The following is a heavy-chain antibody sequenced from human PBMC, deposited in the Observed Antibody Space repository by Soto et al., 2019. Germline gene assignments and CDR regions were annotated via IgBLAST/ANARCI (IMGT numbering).Heavy chain of an antibody. CDR1: GFTFSSYG. Sequence: QVQLVESGGGVVQPGRSLRLSCAASGFTFSSYGMHWVRQAPGKGLEWVAVISYDGSNKYYADSVKGRFTISRDNSKNTLYLQITSLRAEDTSVYYCAKDRLHDSYFDLWGRGTLVTVSS. D-gene: IGHD1-1*01. V-gene: IGHV3-30*18. CDR3: AKDRLHDSYFDL. J-gene: IGHJ2*01. CDR2: ISYDGSNK.